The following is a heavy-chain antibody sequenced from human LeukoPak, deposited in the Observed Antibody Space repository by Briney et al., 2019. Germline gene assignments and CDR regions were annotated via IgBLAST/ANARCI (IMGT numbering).Heavy chain of an antibody. CDR3: ARDGYDSSADDY. D-gene: IGHD3-22*01. CDR1: GGSISSSSYY. V-gene: IGHV4-39*07. Sequence: MSSETLSLTCTVSGGSISSSSYYWVWIRQPPGKGLEGIGSIYYSGSTYYNPSLKSRVTISVDTSKNQFSLKLSSVTAADTAVYYCARDGYDSSADDYWGQGTLVTVSS. J-gene: IGHJ4*02. CDR2: IYYSGST.